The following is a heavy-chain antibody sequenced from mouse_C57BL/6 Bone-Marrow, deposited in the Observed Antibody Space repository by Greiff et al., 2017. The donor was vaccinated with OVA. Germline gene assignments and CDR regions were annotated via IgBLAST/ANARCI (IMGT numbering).Heavy chain of an antibody. V-gene: IGHV1-50*01. CDR2: IDPSDSYT. J-gene: IGHJ2*01. Sequence: VQLQQPGAELVKPGASVKLSCKASGYTFTSYWMQWVKQRPGQGLEWIGEIDPSDSYTNYNQKFKGKATLTVDTSSSTAYMHLSSLTSEDSAVYYCARFDYFDYWGQGTTLTVSS. CDR3: ARFDYFDY. CDR1: GYTFTSYW.